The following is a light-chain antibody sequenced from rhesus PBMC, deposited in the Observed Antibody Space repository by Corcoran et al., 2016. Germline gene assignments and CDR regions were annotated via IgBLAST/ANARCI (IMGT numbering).Light chain of an antibody. CDR1: QGISDY. CDR3: QQYSSRPVT. J-gene: IGKJ3*01. Sequence: DIQMTQSPSSLSASVGDRVTITCRASQGISDYLSWYQQKPGKAPKRLIYAASSLESGVPSRLSGSGSGTMFTLTISGLQPEYFAAYYCQQYSSRPVTVGPGTKLDIK. CDR2: AAS. V-gene: IGKV1-36*01.